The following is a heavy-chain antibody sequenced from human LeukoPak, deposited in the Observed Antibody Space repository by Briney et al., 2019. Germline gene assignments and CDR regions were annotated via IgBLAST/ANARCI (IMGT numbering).Heavy chain of an antibody. J-gene: IGHJ4*02. CDR2: ISNSLSSYK. CDR3: ASGLPGMAVEKIY. V-gene: IGHV3-21*01. CDR1: GFSFSSYE. Sequence: PGGSLRLSCAASGFSFSSYEMNWVRQAPGKGLEWVSSISNSLSSYKYYAESVEGRFTISRDNAKKSVFLQMNSLRAEDTAVYYCASGLPGMAVEKIYWGQGTLVTVSS. D-gene: IGHD6-19*01.